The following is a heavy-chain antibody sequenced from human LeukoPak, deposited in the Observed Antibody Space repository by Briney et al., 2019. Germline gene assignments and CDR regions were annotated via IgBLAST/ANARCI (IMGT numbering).Heavy chain of an antibody. CDR2: INPNSGGT. CDR1: GYTFTGYY. D-gene: IGHD2/OR15-2a*01. CDR3: ARISAYLSGAFDI. V-gene: IGHV1-2*02. J-gene: IGHJ3*02. Sequence: ASVKVSCKASGYTFTGYYLHWVRQAPGQGLEWMGWINPNSGGTNYAQKFQGRVTMTRDTSISTAYMELSRLRSDDTAVHYCARISAYLSGAFDIWGQGTMVTVSS.